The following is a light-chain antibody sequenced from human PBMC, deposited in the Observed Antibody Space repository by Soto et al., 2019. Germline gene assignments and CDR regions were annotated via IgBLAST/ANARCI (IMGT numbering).Light chain of an antibody. CDR2: TAA. Sequence: DIQITQSPCSLSASVGDRVTITCRASQSISSNLNWYQQKPGKAPKLLIYTAASLQSGVPSRFSGSGSGTDFTLTIASLQLQDFATYYCQQSNSLPPTFGQGTKVEIK. CDR1: QSISSN. J-gene: IGKJ1*01. CDR3: QQSNSLPPT. V-gene: IGKV1-39*01.